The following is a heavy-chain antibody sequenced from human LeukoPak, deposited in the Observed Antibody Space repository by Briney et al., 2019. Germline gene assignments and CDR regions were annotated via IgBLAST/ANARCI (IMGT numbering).Heavy chain of an antibody. J-gene: IGHJ6*02. V-gene: IGHV1-24*01. Sequence: GASVKVSCKVSGYTLTELSMHWVRQAPGKGLEWLGGFDPEDGETIYAQKFQGRVTMTEDTSTDTAYMELSSLRSEDTAVYYCATEGTAMALGIYGMDVWGQGTTVTVSS. CDR1: GYTLTELS. CDR2: FDPEDGET. D-gene: IGHD5-18*01. CDR3: ATEGTAMALGIYGMDV.